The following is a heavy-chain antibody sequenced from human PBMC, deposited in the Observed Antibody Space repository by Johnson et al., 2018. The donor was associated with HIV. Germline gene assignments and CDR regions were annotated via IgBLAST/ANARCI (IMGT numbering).Heavy chain of an antibody. D-gene: IGHD3-22*01. CDR2: IYSGGST. CDR1: GFTFSSYW. Sequence: VQLVESGGGLVQPGGSLRLSCVASGFTFSSYWMSWVRQAPGKGLEWVSVIYSGGSTYYADSVKGRFTISRDNSQNTLSLQMNSLRPDDTAVYYCARGYYYDSSGSDDAFDIWGQGTMVTVSS. J-gene: IGHJ3*02. V-gene: IGHV3-66*02. CDR3: ARGYYYDSSGSDDAFDI.